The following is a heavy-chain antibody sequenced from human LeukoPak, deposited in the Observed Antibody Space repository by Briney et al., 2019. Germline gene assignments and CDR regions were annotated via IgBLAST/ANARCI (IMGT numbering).Heavy chain of an antibody. CDR1: GYTFTSYY. J-gene: IGHJ4*02. D-gene: IGHD3-10*01. Sequence: GASVTVSCKASGYTFTSYYMHWVRQAPGQGLEWMGIINPSGGSTSYAQKFQGRVTMTRDTSTSTVYMELSSLRSEDTAVYYCARELLYYYGSGSYFGYWGQGTLVTVSS. V-gene: IGHV1-46*01. CDR3: ARELLYYYGSGSYFGY. CDR2: INPSGGST.